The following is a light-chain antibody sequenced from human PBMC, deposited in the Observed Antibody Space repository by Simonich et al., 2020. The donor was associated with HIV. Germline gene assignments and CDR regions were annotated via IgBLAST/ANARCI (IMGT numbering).Light chain of an antibody. J-gene: IGKJ5*01. CDR1: QSLLHSDGKTF. CDR3: MQSIEIPIT. V-gene: IGKV2D-29*02. CDR2: EVS. Sequence: DIVMTQTPLSLSVTPGQPASISCKSSQSLLHSDGKTFLYWYLQKPGQSPQLLIYEVSNRVSGVPDRFSGSGSGTDFTLKISRVEAEDVGVYYCMQSIEIPITFGQGTRLEIK.